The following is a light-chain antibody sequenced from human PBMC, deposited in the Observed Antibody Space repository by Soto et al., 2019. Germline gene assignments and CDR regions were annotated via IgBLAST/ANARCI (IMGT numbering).Light chain of an antibody. CDR3: SSYSVHSTYV. CDR2: EVT. V-gene: IGLV2-18*02. CDR1: SSDVGSYNR. J-gene: IGLJ1*01. Sequence: QSALTQPPSVSGSPGQSVTISCTGTSSDVGSYNRVSWYQQPPDTAPKLMIYEVTNRPSGVPDRFSGSKSGNTASLTISGLQAEDEADYYCSSYSVHSTYVFRPGTKVTVL.